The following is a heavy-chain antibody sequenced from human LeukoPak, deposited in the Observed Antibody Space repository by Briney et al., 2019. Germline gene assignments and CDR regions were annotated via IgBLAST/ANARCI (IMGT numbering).Heavy chain of an antibody. CDR1: GYTFTSYY. V-gene: IGHV1-46*01. CDR2: INPSGGST. J-gene: IGHJ6*03. D-gene: IGHD6-6*01. Sequence: ASVKVSCKASGYTFTSYYMHWVRQAPGQGLEWMGIINPSGGSTSYAQKFQGRVTMTRDTSTSTVYMELSSLGSEDTAVYYCARDGGEKSSSIALYYYYYYYMDVWGKGTTVTVSS. CDR3: ARDGGEKSSSIALYYYYYYYMDV.